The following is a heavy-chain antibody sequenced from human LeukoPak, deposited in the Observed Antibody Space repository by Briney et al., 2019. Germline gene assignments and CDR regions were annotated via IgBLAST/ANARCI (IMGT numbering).Heavy chain of an antibody. D-gene: IGHD6-6*01. Sequence: PGGSLRLSCSASGFTFNTYTMHWVRQAPGKGLEWVGFIRSKAYGGTTEYAASVKGRFTISGDDSKSIAYLQMNSLKTEDTAVYYCTRDHDKYSSSSRKYGMDVWGQGTTVTVSS. CDR3: TRDHDKYSSSSRKYGMDV. J-gene: IGHJ6*02. CDR1: GFTFNTYT. CDR2: IRSKAYGGTT. V-gene: IGHV3-49*04.